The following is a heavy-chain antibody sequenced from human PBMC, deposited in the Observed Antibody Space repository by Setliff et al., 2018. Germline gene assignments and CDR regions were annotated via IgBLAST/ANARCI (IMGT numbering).Heavy chain of an antibody. CDR2: ISAYTGNA. D-gene: IGHD2-2*01. CDR1: GYTFSDYG. J-gene: IGHJ4*02. Sequence: ASVKVSCKASGYTFSDYGITWVRQAPGQGLEWMGWISAYTGNAYYAHKLQDRVTMTTDTSTGTAYMELRSLTSDDAAVYYCSRLVRYCTTTSCQRLSGDEYWGQGTVVTVSS. CDR3: SRLVRYCTTTSCQRLSGDEY. V-gene: IGHV1-18*01.